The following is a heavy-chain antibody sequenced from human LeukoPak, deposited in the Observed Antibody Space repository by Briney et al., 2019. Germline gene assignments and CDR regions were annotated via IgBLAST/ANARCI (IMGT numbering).Heavy chain of an antibody. J-gene: IGHJ6*03. Sequence: GGSLRLSCAASGFTFSSYEMNWVRQAPGKGLEWVSYISSSGSTMYYADSVKGRFTISRDNAKNSLYLRMNSLRAEDTAVYYCARAGSYYTGQYYYYYMDVWGKGTTVTVSS. D-gene: IGHD3-10*01. CDR2: ISSSGSTM. V-gene: IGHV3-48*03. CDR1: GFTFSSYE. CDR3: ARAGSYYTGQYYYYYMDV.